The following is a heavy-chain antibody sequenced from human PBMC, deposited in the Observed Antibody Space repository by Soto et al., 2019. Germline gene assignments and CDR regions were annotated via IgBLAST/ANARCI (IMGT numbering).Heavy chain of an antibody. CDR1: GGTFSSYT. D-gene: IGHD2-2*01. J-gene: IGHJ6*03. CDR2: IIPILGIA. Sequence: GASVKVSCKASGGTFSSYTISWVRQAPGQGLEWMGRIIPILGIANYAQKFQGRVTITADKSTSTAYMELSSLRSEDTAVYYCASGGEYCSSTSCSGPYYYYYMDVWGKGTTVTVSS. V-gene: IGHV1-69*02. CDR3: ASGGEYCSSTSCSGPYYYYYMDV.